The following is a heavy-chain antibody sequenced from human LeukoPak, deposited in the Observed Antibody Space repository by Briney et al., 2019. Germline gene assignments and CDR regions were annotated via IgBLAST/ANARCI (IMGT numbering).Heavy chain of an antibody. CDR3: ARDSSIGGRGWWFDP. CDR1: GYTFTSYG. J-gene: IGHJ5*02. CDR2: INPNSGGT. D-gene: IGHD6-6*01. V-gene: IGHV1-2*02. Sequence: ASVTVSCKASGYTFTSYGISWVRQAPGQGLEGMGWINPNSGGTNYAQKFQGRVTMTRDTSISTAYMELSRLRSDDTAVYYCARDSSIGGRGWWFDPWGQGTLVTVSS.